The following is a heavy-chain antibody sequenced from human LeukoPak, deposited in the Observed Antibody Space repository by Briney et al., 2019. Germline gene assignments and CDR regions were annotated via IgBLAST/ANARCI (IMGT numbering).Heavy chain of an antibody. J-gene: IGHJ1*01. D-gene: IGHD2-15*01. V-gene: IGHV3-15*07. CDR3: AHGSAQYYEY. CDR2: IRSQTAGGTT. CDR1: GLTLSNVW. Sequence: GGSLRLSCAVSGLTLSNVWMNWVRQAPGKGLEWVGRIRSQTAGGTTDFAAPVKGRFSISRDDSKNSLYLQMNSLTSEDTAVYYCAHGSAQYYEYWGQGTLVTVSS.